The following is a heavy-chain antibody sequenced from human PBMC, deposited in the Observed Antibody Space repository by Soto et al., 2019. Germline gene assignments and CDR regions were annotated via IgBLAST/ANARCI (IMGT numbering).Heavy chain of an antibody. D-gene: IGHD3-9*01. J-gene: IGHJ4*02. CDR1: GFSLTSIAVGVG. CDR3: VHWKTGTNGTILFDY. V-gene: IGHV2-5*02. CDR2: IYWDDDK. Sequence: SGPTLVNPTQTLTLTCTFSGFSLTSIAVGVGVGWIRQPPGKALEWLALIYWDDDKRYNPSLKSRLTVTKDTSQNQVVLTMTNMDAVDTGTYYCVHWKTGTNGTILFDYWGRGTLVTVAS.